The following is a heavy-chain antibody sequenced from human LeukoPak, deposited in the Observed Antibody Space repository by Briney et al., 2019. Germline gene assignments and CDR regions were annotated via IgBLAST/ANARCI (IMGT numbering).Heavy chain of an antibody. CDR1: GGSISNYF. V-gene: IGHV4-4*07. CDR3: ARDRWDDISSWSGSFDY. Sequence: SETLSLTCTVSGGSISNYFWSWIRQPAGKGLDCIVRVPTNGNTNYNPSPKSRVTMSTDTSKNQFSLNVNSVTAADTAVYYCARDRWDDISSWSGSFDYWGQGTLVTVSS. CDR2: VPTNGNT. D-gene: IGHD6-13*01. J-gene: IGHJ4*02.